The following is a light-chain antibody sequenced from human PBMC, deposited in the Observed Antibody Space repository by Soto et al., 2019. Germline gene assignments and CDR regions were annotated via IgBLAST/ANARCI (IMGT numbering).Light chain of an antibody. CDR3: QQYYSTPLT. CDR2: CAS. Sequence: DIVMTQSPDSLAVSLGERATINCKSSQIVLYNSNNKNYLAWYQQKPGQPPKLLIYCASTRESGVPDRFSGSGSGTDFTLTISSLQAEDVAVYYCQQYYSTPLTFGQGTKLEIK. CDR1: QIVLYNSNNKNY. V-gene: IGKV4-1*01. J-gene: IGKJ2*01.